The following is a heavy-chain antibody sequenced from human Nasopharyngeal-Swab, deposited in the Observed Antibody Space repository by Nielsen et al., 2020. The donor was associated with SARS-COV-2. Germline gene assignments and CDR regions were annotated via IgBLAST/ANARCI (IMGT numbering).Heavy chain of an antibody. J-gene: IGHJ5*02. D-gene: IGHD3-3*01. CDR3: ARSNYDFWGGYYSLGWFDP. CDR1: GGSISSYY. CDR2: IYYSGST. Sequence: SETLSLTCTVSGGSISSYYWSWIRQPPGKGLEWIGYIYYSGSTNYNPSLKSRVTISVDTSKNQFSLKLSSVTAADTAVYYCARSNYDFWGGYYSLGWFDPWGQGTLVTVSS. V-gene: IGHV4-59*01.